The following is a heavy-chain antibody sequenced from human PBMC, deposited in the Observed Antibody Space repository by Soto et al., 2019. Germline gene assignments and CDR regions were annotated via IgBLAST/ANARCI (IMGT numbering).Heavy chain of an antibody. J-gene: IGHJ5*02. D-gene: IGHD1-20*01. Sequence: QVQLVESGGGVVQPGRSLRLSCAASGFTFSSYAMHWVRQAPGKGLEWVAVISYDGSNKYYADSVKGRFTISRDNXNXXLYLQMNSLRAEDTAVYYCAGAGGITGPDENWFDPWGQGTLVTVSS. CDR2: ISYDGSNK. CDR3: AGAGGITGPDENWFDP. V-gene: IGHV3-30-3*01. CDR1: GFTFSSYA.